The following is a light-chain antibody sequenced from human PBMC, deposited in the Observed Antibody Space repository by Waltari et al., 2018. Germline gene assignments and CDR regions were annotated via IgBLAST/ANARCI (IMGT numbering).Light chain of an antibody. V-gene: IGLV2-14*01. J-gene: IGLJ1*01. Sequence: QSALTQPASVSGSPGQSITISCTGTSSDVGGYTSVSWYQPHPGKAPKFMIYEVNNRPSGVSNRFSGSKSDNTASLTISGLQAEDEADYYCSSYTSSSTYVFGTGTKVTVL. CDR2: EVN. CDR1: SSDVGGYTS. CDR3: SSYTSSSTYV.